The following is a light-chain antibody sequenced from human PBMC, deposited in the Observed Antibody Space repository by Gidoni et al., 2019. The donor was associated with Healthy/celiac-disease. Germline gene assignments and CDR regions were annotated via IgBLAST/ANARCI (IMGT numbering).Light chain of an antibody. CDR3: QQRSNWLWT. Sequence: EIVLTQSPATLSLSPGERATLSCRASQSVSSYLAWYQQNPGQAPRLLIYDASNRATGIPARFSGSGSGTDFTLTIRSLEPEDFAVYYCQQRSNWLWTFGQGTKVEIK. V-gene: IGKV3-11*01. CDR1: QSVSSY. J-gene: IGKJ1*01. CDR2: DAS.